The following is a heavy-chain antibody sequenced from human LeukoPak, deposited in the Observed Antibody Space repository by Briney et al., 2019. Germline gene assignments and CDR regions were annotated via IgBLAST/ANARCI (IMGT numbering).Heavy chain of an antibody. V-gene: IGHV3-30*02. CDR3: AKPRDGYKLDAFDT. Sequence: GGSLTLSCATSGFAFSNYSMHWVRQAPGKGLEWVAFIWYDGSNKLYPDSVKGRFTICRDNSKNTLYMEMNSLSIEDTAVYFCAKPRDGYKLDAFDTWGQGTKVTVSS. D-gene: IGHD5-24*01. CDR2: IWYDGSNK. CDR1: GFAFSNYS. J-gene: IGHJ3*02.